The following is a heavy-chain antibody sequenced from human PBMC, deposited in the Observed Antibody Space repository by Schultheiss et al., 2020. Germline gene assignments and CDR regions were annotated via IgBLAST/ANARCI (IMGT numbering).Heavy chain of an antibody. CDR1: GGSISSGGYY. V-gene: IGHV4-31*03. CDR2: IYYSGST. J-gene: IGHJ3*01. D-gene: IGHD3-22*01. Sequence: SETLSLTCTVAGGSISSGGYYWSWIRQHAGKGLEWMGDIYYSGSTYYNPSLKSRVTISIDTSKNQFSLKLSSVTAADTAVYYCARGGGSYYYDSTDAFDLWGRGTRVPVSS. CDR3: ARGGGSYYYDSTDAFDL.